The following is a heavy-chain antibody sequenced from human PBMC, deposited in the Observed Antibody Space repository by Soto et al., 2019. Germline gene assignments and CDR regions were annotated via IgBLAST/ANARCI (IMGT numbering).Heavy chain of an antibody. D-gene: IGHD5-12*01. J-gene: IGHJ4*02. CDR2: IRSKAYGGTT. V-gene: IGHV3-49*04. Sequence: PGGSLRLSCTASGFTFVDYAMSWVRQAPGKGLEWVGFIRSKAYGGTTEYAASVKGRFTISRDDSKSIAYLQMNSLKTEDTAVYYCTRQRDRRDGYNHSLGYWGQGTLVTVSS. CDR3: TRQRDRRDGYNHSLGY. CDR1: GFTFVDYA.